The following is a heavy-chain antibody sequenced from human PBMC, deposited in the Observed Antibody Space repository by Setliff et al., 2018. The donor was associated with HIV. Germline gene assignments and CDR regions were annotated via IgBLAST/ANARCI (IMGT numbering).Heavy chain of an antibody. J-gene: IGHJ3*02. CDR2: IYTSGST. D-gene: IGHD3-22*01. CDR3: AREDYYDSSGDAFDI. CDR1: GGSISSGTYY. Sequence: SETLSLTCTVSGGSISSGTYYWSWIRQPAGKGLEWIGRIYTSGSTNHNPSLESRVTISLDTSKNQFSLKLSSVTAADTAVYYCAREDYYDSSGDAFDIWGQGTMVTVS. V-gene: IGHV4-61*02.